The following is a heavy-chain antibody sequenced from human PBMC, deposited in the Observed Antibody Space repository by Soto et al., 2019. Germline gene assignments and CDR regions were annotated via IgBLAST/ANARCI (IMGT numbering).Heavy chain of an antibody. CDR2: IWYDGSNK. V-gene: IGHV3-33*01. CDR3: ARESGAYGDYQEEIFDY. D-gene: IGHD4-17*01. CDR1: GFTFSSYG. Sequence: GGSLRLSCAASGFTFSSYGMHWVRQAPGKGLEWVAVIWYDGSNKYYADSVKGRFTISRDNSKNTLYLQMNSLRAEDTAVYYCARESGAYGDYQEEIFDYWGQGTLVTVSS. J-gene: IGHJ4*02.